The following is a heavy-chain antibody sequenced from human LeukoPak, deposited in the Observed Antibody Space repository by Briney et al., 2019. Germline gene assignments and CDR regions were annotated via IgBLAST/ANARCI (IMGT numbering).Heavy chain of an antibody. V-gene: IGHV1-69*13. CDR2: IIPIFGTA. Sequence: SVKVSCKVSGGTFSIYAISWVRQAPGQGLEWMGGIIPIFGTANYAQMFQGRVTITADESTSKAYMELSSLRSEDTAVYYCARALGRFWNFDYWGQGTLVTVSS. CDR3: ARALGRFWNFDY. CDR1: GGTFSIYA. D-gene: IGHD3-3*01. J-gene: IGHJ4*02.